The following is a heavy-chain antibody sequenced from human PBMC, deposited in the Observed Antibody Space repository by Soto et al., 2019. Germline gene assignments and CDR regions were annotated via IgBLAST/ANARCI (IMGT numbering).Heavy chain of an antibody. J-gene: IGHJ5*02. CDR1: GGSFSGYY. V-gene: IGHV4-34*01. D-gene: IGHD6-13*01. CDR2: INHSGST. Sequence: PSETLSLTCAVYGGSFSGYYWSWIRQPPGKGLEWIGEINHSGSTNYNPSLKSRVTISVDTSKNQFSLKLSSVTAADTAVYYCARDPLVPATGWVNWFDPWGQGTLVTVSS. CDR3: ARDPLVPATGWVNWFDP.